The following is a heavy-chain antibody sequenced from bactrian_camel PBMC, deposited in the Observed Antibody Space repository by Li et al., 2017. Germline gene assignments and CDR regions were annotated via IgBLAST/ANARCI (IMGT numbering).Heavy chain of an antibody. CDR3: AARRLHRHSFCYDLSRRDDND. J-gene: IGHJ4*01. Sequence: QVQLVESGGGSVQAGGSLRLSCAADAATYNSNCMGWFRQAPGKEREGVAQIYTAGTGRYYADSVKGRFTISRDNAKNTIYLQMDNLKPDDTAMYYCAARRLHRHSFCYDLSRRDDNDWGQGTQVTVS. V-gene: IGHV3S1*01. CDR1: AATYNSNC. D-gene: IGHD3*01. CDR2: IYTAGTGR.